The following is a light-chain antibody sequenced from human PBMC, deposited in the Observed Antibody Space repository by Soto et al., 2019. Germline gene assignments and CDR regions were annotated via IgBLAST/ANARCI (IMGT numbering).Light chain of an antibody. CDR3: GTWDSSLSAGV. CDR2: DNN. J-gene: IGLJ7*01. CDR1: SSNIGNNY. Sequence: QSALTQPPSASGSPGQSVIISCSGSSSNIGNNYVSWYQQLPGTAPKLLIYDNNKRPSGIPDRFSGSKSGTSATLGITGLQTGDEADYYCGTWDSSLSAGVFGGGTQLTVL. V-gene: IGLV1-51*01.